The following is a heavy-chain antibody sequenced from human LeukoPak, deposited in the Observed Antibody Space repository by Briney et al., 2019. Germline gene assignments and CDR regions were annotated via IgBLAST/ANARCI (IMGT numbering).Heavy chain of an antibody. CDR3: ARAGSGTYYKGFDY. Sequence: SETLSLTCAVYGGSFSDYYWTWIRQPPGKGLEWIGEIYHSGSTNYNPSLKSRVTISVDTSKNQFSLKLSSVTAADTAVYYCARAGSGTYYKGFDYWGQGTLVTVSS. D-gene: IGHD3-10*01. J-gene: IGHJ4*02. V-gene: IGHV4-34*01. CDR1: GGSFSDYY. CDR2: IYHSGST.